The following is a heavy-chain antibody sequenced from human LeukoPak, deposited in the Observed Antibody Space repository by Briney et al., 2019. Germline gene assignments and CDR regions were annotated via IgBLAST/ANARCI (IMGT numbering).Heavy chain of an antibody. CDR1: GGSISSSNW. V-gene: IGHV4-4*02. D-gene: IGHD5-24*01. J-gene: IGHJ4*02. CDR2: IYHSGST. CDR3: ARVPDGRVDY. Sequence: PSETLSLTCAVSGGSISSSNWWSWVRQPPGKGLEWIGEIYHSGSTNYNPSLKSRDTISVDKSKNQFSLKLSSVTAADTAVYYCARVPDGRVDYWGQGTLVTVSS.